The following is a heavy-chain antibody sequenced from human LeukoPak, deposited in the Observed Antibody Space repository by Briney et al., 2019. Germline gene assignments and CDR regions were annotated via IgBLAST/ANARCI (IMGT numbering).Heavy chain of an antibody. V-gene: IGHV4-34*01. CDR1: GVSFSGYY. CDR3: AIYYYGSGSYSRSSGY. CDR2: INHSGST. D-gene: IGHD3-10*01. J-gene: IGHJ4*02. Sequence: SETLSLTCAVYGVSFSGYYWSWIRQPPGKGLEWIGEINHSGSTNYNPSLKSRVTISVDTSKNQFSLKLSSVTAADTAVYYCAIYYYGSGSYSRSSGYWGQGTLVTVSS.